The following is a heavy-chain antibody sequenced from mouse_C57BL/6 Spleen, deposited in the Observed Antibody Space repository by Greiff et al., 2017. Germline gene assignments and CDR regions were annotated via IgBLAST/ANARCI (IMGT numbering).Heavy chain of an antibody. J-gene: IGHJ2*01. CDR1: GYTFTSYW. Sequence: QVQLQQPGAELVKPGASVKMSCKASGYTFTSYWITWVKQRPGQGLEWIGDIYPGSGSTNYNEKFKSKATLTVDTSSSTAYMQLSSLTSEDSAVYYCARGIFYYYGSSSYFDYWGQGTTLTVSS. CDR3: ARGIFYYYGSSSYFDY. CDR2: IYPGSGST. D-gene: IGHD1-1*01. V-gene: IGHV1-55*01.